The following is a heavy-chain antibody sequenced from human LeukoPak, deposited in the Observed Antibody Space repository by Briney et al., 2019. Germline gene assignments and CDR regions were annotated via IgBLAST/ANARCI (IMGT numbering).Heavy chain of an antibody. CDR2: IIPIFGTA. D-gene: IGHD6-13*01. CDR1: GGTFSSYA. Sequence: SVKVSCKASGGTFSSYAISWVRQAPGQGLEWMGRIIPIFGTANYAQKFQGRVTITTDESTSTAYMELSSLRSEDTAVYYCAGIAAAGNRNFDYWGQGTLVTVSS. J-gene: IGHJ4*02. V-gene: IGHV1-69*05. CDR3: AGIAAAGNRNFDY.